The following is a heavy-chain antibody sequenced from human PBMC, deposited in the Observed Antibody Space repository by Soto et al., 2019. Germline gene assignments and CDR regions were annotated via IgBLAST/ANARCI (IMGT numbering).Heavy chain of an antibody. CDR1: GGTFSSYA. Sequence: SVKVSCKASGGTFSSYAISWVRQAPGQGLEWMGGIIPIFGTANYAQKFQGRVTITADESTSTAYMELSSLRSEDTAVYYCAGVVVVPAARPGHYYYGMDVWGQGTTVTVSS. CDR3: AGVVVVPAARPGHYYYGMDV. CDR2: IIPIFGTA. V-gene: IGHV1-69*13. J-gene: IGHJ6*02. D-gene: IGHD2-2*01.